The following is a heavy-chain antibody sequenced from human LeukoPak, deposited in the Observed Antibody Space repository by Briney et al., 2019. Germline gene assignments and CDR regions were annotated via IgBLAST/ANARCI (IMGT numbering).Heavy chain of an antibody. CDR2: INTSGST. Sequence: PSETLSLTCTVSGGSISSYYWSWIRQPAGKGLEWIGRINTSGSTKYNPSLESRVTMSVDTSNNQFSLKLSSVTAADTAVYYCARSVLDETYYMDVWGKGTTVTVSS. CDR1: GGSISSYY. CDR3: ARSVLDETYYMDV. V-gene: IGHV4-4*07. J-gene: IGHJ6*03. D-gene: IGHD3-16*01.